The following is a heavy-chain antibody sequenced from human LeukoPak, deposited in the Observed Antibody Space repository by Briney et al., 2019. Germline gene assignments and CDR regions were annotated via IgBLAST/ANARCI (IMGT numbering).Heavy chain of an antibody. CDR2: ISGSGGTT. Sequence: GGSLRLSCTASGFTFSDYAMSWVRQAPGKGLEWVSAISGSGGTTYYAHSVRGRLTVSRDNSKNTLYLQLDTLRAEDTAIYYCANLAIVLTVSPSDTFEIWGQGTMVTVSS. D-gene: IGHD2-8*01. CDR3: ANLAIVLTVSPSDTFEI. V-gene: IGHV3-23*01. J-gene: IGHJ3*02. CDR1: GFTFSDYA.